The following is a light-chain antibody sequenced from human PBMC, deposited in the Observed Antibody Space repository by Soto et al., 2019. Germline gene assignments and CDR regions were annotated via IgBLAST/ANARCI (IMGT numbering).Light chain of an antibody. CDR3: LQDYDYPRT. V-gene: IGKV1-6*01. J-gene: IGKJ1*01. CDR2: AAS. CDR1: QGIRDE. Sequence: IPLTQSPSSLSASVGDRVTITCRASQGIRDELGWYQQKAGKAPNLLISAASRLQSGVPSRFSGRGSGTDFTLTISSLQPEDFATYYCLQDYDYPRTFGQGTKVDIK.